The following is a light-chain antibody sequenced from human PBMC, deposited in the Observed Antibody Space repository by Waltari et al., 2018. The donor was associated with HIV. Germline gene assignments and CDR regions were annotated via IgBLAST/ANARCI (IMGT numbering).Light chain of an antibody. CDR3: CSYAGSYTWV. CDR1: SSDVGGYNY. Sequence: QSALTQPRSVSGSPGQSVTISCTGTSSDVGGYNYVSWYQQHPGKAPKLMIYDVTKRPAGVPDRCSGSKSGNTASLTISGLQAEDEADYYCCSYAGSYTWVFGGGTKLTVL. V-gene: IGLV2-11*01. CDR2: DVT. J-gene: IGLJ3*02.